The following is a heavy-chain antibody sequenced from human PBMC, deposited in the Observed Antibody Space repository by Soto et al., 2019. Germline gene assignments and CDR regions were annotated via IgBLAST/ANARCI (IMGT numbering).Heavy chain of an antibody. CDR2: IYSGGST. J-gene: IGHJ1*01. CDR3: ARDNYGVLQL. Sequence: EVQLVESGGGLVQPGGSLRLSCAASGFTVSSNYMSWVRQAPGKGLEWVSVIYSGGSTYYADSVKGRFTISRDNSKNTLDLQMNSPRAEDTAVYYCARDNYGVLQLWGQGTLATVSS. D-gene: IGHD4-17*01. V-gene: IGHV3-66*01. CDR1: GFTVSSNY.